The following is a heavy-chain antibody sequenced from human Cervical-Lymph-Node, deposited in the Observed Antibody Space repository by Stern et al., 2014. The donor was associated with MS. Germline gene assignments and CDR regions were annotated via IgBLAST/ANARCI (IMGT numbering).Heavy chain of an antibody. V-gene: IGHV1-2*01. J-gene: IGHJ4*02. D-gene: IGHD3-16*02. CDR1: GYRFSTFY. CDR2: IDPGMGAT. CDR3: ARIYCSGDECYHSFDT. Sequence: DQLVESGAEVKKPGASVKVSCKASGYRFSTFYLHWLRQAPGQGLQWIGRIDPGMGATNSSQTFQGRLTSTRDRSITTAYLELSGLRSDDTAVYYCARIYCSGDECYHSFDTWGQGTLVTVSS.